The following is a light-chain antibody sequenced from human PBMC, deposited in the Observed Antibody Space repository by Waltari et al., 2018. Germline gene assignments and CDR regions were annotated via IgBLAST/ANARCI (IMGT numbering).Light chain of an antibody. V-gene: IGLV3-25*03. Sequence: SYELTQPPSVSVSPGQTARITCSGDALPKQYAYWFQQKPGQAPAVVIYKNSVRPSGIPGRVAGSSSGTTVTLTISGGQAEDEADYYCQSGDSSGTYWVFGGGTKLTVL. CDR1: ALPKQY. J-gene: IGLJ3*02. CDR3: QSGDSSGTYWV. CDR2: KNS.